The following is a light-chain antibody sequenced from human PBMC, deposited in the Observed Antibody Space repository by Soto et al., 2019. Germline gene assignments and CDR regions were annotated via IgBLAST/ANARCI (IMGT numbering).Light chain of an antibody. CDR1: QSLSSN. CDR2: GAS. V-gene: IGKV3-15*01. CDR3: QQYHHWRT. Sequence: EIVMTQSPATLSVSPGERATLSCRASQSLSSNLAWYQQKPGQAPRLLIYGASTRATDIPARFSGSGSGTEFTLTISILHSEDSAVYYCQQYHHWRTFGQGTKVEIK. J-gene: IGKJ1*01.